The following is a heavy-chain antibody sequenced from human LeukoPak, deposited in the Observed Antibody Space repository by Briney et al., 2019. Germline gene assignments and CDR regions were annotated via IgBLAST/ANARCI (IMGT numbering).Heavy chain of an antibody. J-gene: IGHJ4*02. CDR2: ISGSGGST. Sequence: GGSLSLSCAASGFTFSSYAMSWVRQAPGKGLEWVSAISGSGGSTYYADSVKGRFTISRDNSKNTLYLQMNSLRAEDTAVYYCAKDRHPFCSGGSCYSDYWGQGTLVTVSS. D-gene: IGHD2-15*01. V-gene: IGHV3-23*01. CDR1: GFTFSSYA. CDR3: AKDRHPFCSGGSCYSDY.